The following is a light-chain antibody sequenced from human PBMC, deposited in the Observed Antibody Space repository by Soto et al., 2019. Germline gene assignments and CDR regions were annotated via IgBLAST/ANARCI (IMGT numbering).Light chain of an antibody. CDR2: EVS. CDR1: SSDVGSYNR. Sequence: QSALTQPHSVSGSPGQSVTISCTGTSSDVGSYNRVSWYQQPPGTAPKLMIYEVSNRPSGVPDRFSGSKSGNTASLTISGLQAEDEADYYCSSNTSSSTGVFGGGTKLTVL. V-gene: IGLV2-18*02. J-gene: IGLJ2*01. CDR3: SSNTSSSTGV.